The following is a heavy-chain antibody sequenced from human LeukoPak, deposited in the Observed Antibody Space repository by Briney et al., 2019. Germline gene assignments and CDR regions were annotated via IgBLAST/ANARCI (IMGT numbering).Heavy chain of an antibody. V-gene: IGHV5-51*01. D-gene: IGHD3-10*01. CDR2: IYPGDSDT. J-gene: IGHJ4*02. CDR1: GYSFTSYW. CDR3: ARCEGSYYYGSGSYSGPNFDY. Sequence: GESLKISCKGSGYSFTSYWIGWVRQMPGKGLEWMGIIYPGDSDTRYSPSFQGQVTISADKSISTAYLQWSSLKASDTAMYYCARCEGSYYYGSGSYSGPNFDYWGQGTLATVSS.